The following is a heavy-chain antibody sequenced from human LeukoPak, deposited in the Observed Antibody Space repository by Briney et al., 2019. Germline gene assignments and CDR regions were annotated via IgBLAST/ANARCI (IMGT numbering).Heavy chain of an antibody. CDR3: ARGSGYDLALFDY. D-gene: IGHD5-12*01. J-gene: IGHJ4*02. V-gene: IGHV4-39*07. CDR2: IYYTGGT. CDR1: GGSITSSSYY. Sequence: PSETLSLTCSVSGGSITSSSYYWGWIRQPPEKGLEWIGSIYYTGGTYYNPSLKSRVTISVDRSKNQFSLKLSSVTAADTAVYYCARGSGYDLALFDYWGQGTLVTVSS.